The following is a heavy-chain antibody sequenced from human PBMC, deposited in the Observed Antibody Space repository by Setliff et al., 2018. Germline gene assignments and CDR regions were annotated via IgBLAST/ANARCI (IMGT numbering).Heavy chain of an antibody. V-gene: IGHV3-73*01. CDR3: SRAVDGRTWFDP. CDR2: IRSKTSGFAT. D-gene: IGHD6-19*01. CDR1: GFTFRSYS. Sequence: GGSLRLSCAASGFTFRSYSMKWVRQAPGKGLEWVGRIRSKTSGFATAYSASVKGRFTISRDDSMNTAYLQMDSLRTEDTAVYYCSRAVDGRTWFDPWGQGALVTVSS. J-gene: IGHJ5*02.